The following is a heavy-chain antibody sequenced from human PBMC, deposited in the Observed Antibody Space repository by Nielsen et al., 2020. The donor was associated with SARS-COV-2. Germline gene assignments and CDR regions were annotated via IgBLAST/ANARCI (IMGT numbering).Heavy chain of an antibody. CDR2: IYYSGST. CDR3: ARTSSTSCCNWFDP. CDR1: DDSMSSSSYY. Sequence: SETLSLTCTVSDDSMSSSSYYWGWIRQPPGKGLEWIGSIYYSGSTYYNPSLKSRVTISVDTSKNQFSLKLSSVTAADTAVYYCARTSSTSCCNWFDPWGQGTLVTVSS. V-gene: IGHV4-39*01. D-gene: IGHD2-2*01. J-gene: IGHJ5*02.